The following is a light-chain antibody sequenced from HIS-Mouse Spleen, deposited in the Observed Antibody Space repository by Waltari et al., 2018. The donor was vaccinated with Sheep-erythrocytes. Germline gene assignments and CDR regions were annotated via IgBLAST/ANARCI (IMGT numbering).Light chain of an antibody. Sequence: QSALTQPASVSGSPGQSITISCTGTSSDVGSYNLVSWYQQHPGKAPKLMIYEGSKRPSGVSNRFPGSKSGNTASLTISGLQAEDEADYYCCSYAGSSTPWVFVGGTKLTVL. CDR3: CSYAGSSTPWV. CDR2: EGS. CDR1: SSDVGSYNL. J-gene: IGLJ3*02. V-gene: IGLV2-23*01.